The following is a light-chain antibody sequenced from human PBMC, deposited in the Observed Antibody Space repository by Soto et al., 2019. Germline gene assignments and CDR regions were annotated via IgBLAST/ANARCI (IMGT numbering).Light chain of an antibody. J-gene: IGKJ4*01. V-gene: IGKV2-28*01. CDR3: MQALQTPLT. CDR1: QSLLHSNGYNY. CDR2: LGS. Sequence: IVMTQYPLSLPVTPGEPASISCRSNQSLLHSNGYNYLDWYLQKPGQSPQPLIYLGSNRASGVPDRFSGSGSGTDFTLKISRVEAEDVGVYYCMQALQTPLTFGGGTKLDI.